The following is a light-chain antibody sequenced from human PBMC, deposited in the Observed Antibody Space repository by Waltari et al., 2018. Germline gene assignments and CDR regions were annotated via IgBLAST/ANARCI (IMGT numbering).Light chain of an antibody. J-gene: IGKJ4*01. CDR3: QQCYHRPS. Sequence: DIVMTQSPDSVAVSLGERATIHCRSSQNILSSSDNKTYLVWYQQKPGQPPKLLISWASTRESGVTDRFSGSGSGTDFTLTSSSLQAEDVAVYYCQQCYHRPSFGGGTRVEIK. CDR1: QNILSSSDNKTY. V-gene: IGKV4-1*01. CDR2: WAS.